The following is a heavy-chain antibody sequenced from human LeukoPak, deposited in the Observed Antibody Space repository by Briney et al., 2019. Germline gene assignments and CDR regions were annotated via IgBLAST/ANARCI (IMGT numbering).Heavy chain of an antibody. Sequence: ASVKVSCKASGYTFTSYDINWVRQATGQGLEWMGWMSPNSGNTAYAQKFQGRVTMTRDTSVNTAYMELSSLISEDTAVYYCAKTGSWTANWFDPWGQGTLVTVSS. CDR3: AKTGSWTANWFDP. J-gene: IGHJ5*02. CDR1: GYTFTSYD. CDR2: MSPNSGNT. D-gene: IGHD6-13*01. V-gene: IGHV1-8*02.